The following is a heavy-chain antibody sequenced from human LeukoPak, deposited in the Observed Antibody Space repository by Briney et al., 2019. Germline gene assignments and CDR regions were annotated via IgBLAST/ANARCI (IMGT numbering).Heavy chain of an antibody. CDR2: IYYSGST. V-gene: IGHV4-39*06. CDR3: ATCDYYDSSGCDY. J-gene: IGHJ4*02. D-gene: IGHD3-22*01. CDR1: GGSISSIIYY. Sequence: SETLSLTCTVSGGSISSIIYYWGWIRQSPGRGLEWIGRIYYSGSTHYNPSLKSRITISVDTSKNQFALKLISVTAADTAVYYCATCDYYDSSGCDYWGQGTLVTVSS.